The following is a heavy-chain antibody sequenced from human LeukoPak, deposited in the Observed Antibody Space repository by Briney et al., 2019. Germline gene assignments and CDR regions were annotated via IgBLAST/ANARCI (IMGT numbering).Heavy chain of an antibody. CDR1: GFTFSSYG. CDR3: AKDQGLQGSSWSLYYYYYGLDV. J-gene: IGHJ6*04. V-gene: IGHV3-30*18. CDR2: ISYDGSNK. Sequence: GGSLRLSCAASGFTFSSYGMHWVRQAPGKGLEWVAVISYDGSNKYYADSVKGRFTISRDNSKNTLYLQMNSLRAEDTAVYYCAKDQGLQGSSWSLYYYYYGLDVWGKGTTVTVSS. D-gene: IGHD6-13*01.